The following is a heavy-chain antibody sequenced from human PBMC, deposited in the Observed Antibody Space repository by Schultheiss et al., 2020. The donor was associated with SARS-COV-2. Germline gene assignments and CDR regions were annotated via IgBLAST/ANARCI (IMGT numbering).Heavy chain of an antibody. D-gene: IGHD2-15*01. J-gene: IGHJ5*02. Sequence: GESLKISYAASGFTFSSYEMNWVRQAPGKGLEWVSYISSSSSTIYYADSVKGRFTISRDNAKNSLYLQMNSLRAEDTAVYYCASNDVVVAGFWFDPWGQGTLVTVSS. V-gene: IGHV3-48*01. CDR1: GFTFSSYE. CDR2: ISSSSSTI. CDR3: ASNDVVVAGFWFDP.